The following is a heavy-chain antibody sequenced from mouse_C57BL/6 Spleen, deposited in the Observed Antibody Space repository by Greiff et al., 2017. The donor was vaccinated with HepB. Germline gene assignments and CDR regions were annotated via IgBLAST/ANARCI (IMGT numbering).Heavy chain of an antibody. CDR3: ARDLGLDY. V-gene: IGHV1-80*01. CDR1: GYAFTSYW. D-gene: IGHD4-1*01. Sequence: QVQLQQSGAERVKPGASVKLSCKASGYAFTSYWMDWVKQRPGKGLAWIGQIYPGVGDTNYNGKFKGKATLTADKSSSTAYMQLSSLTSEDSAVYFCARDLGLDYWGQGTTLTVSS. CDR2: IYPGVGDT. J-gene: IGHJ2*01.